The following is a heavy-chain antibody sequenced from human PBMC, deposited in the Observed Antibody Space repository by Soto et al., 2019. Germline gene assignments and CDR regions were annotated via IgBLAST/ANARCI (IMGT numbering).Heavy chain of an antibody. J-gene: IGHJ3*01. D-gene: IGHD3-10*01. Sequence: QVQLVQSGAAVRKPGSSVKVSCKASGGTFTKYAITWVRQAPRQGLEWMGGIVPLPGTTNYAQKFRGRVTISADESTSKAYLELSRLRFGDTAGYFWAGGVGGLGGSRGLPDFAFDFWGQGTMVIVSS. CDR1: GGTFTKYA. V-gene: IGHV1-69*01. CDR3: AGGVGGLGGSRGLPDFAFDF. CDR2: IVPLPGTT.